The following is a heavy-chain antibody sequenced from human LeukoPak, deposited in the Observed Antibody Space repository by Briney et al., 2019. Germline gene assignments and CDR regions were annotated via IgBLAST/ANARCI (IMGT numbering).Heavy chain of an antibody. D-gene: IGHD5-18*01. CDR1: GGSFSGYY. V-gene: IGHV4-34*01. Sequence: SETLSLTCAVYGGSFSGYYWSWIRQPPGKGLEWIGEINHSGSTNYNPSLKSRVTISVDTSKNQFSLKLSSVTAADTAVYYCAAVRYSYGLYYYYGMDVWGRGTTVTVSS. CDR2: INHSGST. J-gene: IGHJ6*02. CDR3: AAVRYSYGLYYYYGMDV.